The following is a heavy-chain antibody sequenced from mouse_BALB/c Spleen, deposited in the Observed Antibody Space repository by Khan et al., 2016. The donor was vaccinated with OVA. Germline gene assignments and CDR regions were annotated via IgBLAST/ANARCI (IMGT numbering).Heavy chain of an antibody. V-gene: IGHV5-6*01. CDR1: GFIFSSYG. CDR2: ISSGGTYT. Sequence: EVELVESGGDLVNPGGSLKLSCAASGFIFSSYGMSWVRQTPDKRLEWVATISSGGTYTYYPDSVKGRFTISRDNAKNTLSLQMRSLKSEDTAMYYCTRFSTTTTGDYYAMDYWGQGTSVTVSS. D-gene: IGHD1-2*01. CDR3: TRFSTTTTGDYYAMDY. J-gene: IGHJ4*01.